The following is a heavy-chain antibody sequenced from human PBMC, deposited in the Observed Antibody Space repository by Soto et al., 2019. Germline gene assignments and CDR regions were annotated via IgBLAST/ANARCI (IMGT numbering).Heavy chain of an antibody. CDR1: GFTFSSYG. CDR2: IWYDGSNK. V-gene: IGHV3-33*01. D-gene: IGHD6-19*01. CDR3: ARAYSSGWYGAFDI. Sequence: PGGSLRLSCAASGFTFSSYGMHWVRQAPGKGLEWVAVIWYDGSNKYYADSVKGRFTISRDNSKNTLYLQMNSLRAEDTAVYYCARAYSSGWYGAFDIWGQGTMVTVSS. J-gene: IGHJ3*02.